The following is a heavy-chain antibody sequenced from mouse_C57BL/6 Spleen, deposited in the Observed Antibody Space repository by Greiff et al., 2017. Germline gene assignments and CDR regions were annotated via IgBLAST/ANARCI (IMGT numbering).Heavy chain of an antibody. J-gene: IGHJ1*03. CDR1: GFSLTSYG. CDR3: AKNNWDGYFDV. CDR2: IWRGGST. D-gene: IGHD4-1*01. V-gene: IGHV2-5*01. Sequence: VKLVESGPGLVQPSQSLSITCTVSGFSLTSYGVHWVRQSPGKGLEWLGVIWRGGSTDYNAAFMSRLSITKDNSKSQVFFKMNSLQADDTAIYYCAKNNWDGYFDVWGTGTTVTVSS.